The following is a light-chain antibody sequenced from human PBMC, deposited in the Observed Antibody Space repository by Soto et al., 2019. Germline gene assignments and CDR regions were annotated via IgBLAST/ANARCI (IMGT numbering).Light chain of an antibody. V-gene: IGKV3-15*01. CDR2: GAS. CDR1: QSVSNH. Sequence: EIVMTQSPATLSVSPGERATLSCRASQSVSNHLAWYQQKPGQATRLIIYGASTRANGIPARFSGSGSGTEFTLTISSLQSEDFAFYYCQQYNNWHPITFGQGTRLEIK. J-gene: IGKJ5*01. CDR3: QQYNNWHPIT.